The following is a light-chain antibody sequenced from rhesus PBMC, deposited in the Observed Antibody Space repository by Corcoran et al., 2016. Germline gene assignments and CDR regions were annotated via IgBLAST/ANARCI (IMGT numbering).Light chain of an antibody. V-gene: IGLV2S7*01. J-gene: IGLJ6*01. CDR1: SSDVGGYNY. CDR2: GVS. Sequence: QAAPTQPPSVSGSPGQSVTISCTGTSSDVGGYNYVSWYQQHPGKAPKLMIYGVSKRPSGVSDRFSGSKSGNTASLTISGLQAEEEADYYCCSYTTSSTFVFGSGTKLTVL. CDR3: CSYTTSSTFV.